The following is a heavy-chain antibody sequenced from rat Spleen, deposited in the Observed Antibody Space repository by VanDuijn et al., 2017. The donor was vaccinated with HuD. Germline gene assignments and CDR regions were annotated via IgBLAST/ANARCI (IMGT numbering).Heavy chain of an antibody. V-gene: IGHV2-6*01. Sequence: QVQLKESGPGLVQPSQTLSLTCTVSGFSLTGSSVSWVRQPPGKGLEWIAAISSGGNTHYNSALKSRLDISRDTSKSQVFLKMNTLQTEDTAMDFCARGRYDGTYYYPGAFDYWGQGVIVTVSS. D-gene: IGHD1-12*02. CDR2: ISSGGNT. CDR1: GFSLTGSS. J-gene: IGHJ2*01. CDR3: ARGRYDGTYYYPGAFDY.